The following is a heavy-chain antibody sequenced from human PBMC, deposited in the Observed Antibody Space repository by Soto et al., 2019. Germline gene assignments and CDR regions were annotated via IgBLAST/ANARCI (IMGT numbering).Heavy chain of an antibody. J-gene: IGHJ6*02. D-gene: IGHD3-22*01. CDR2: IYSGGST. Sequence: GSLRLSCAASGFTVSINYMSWVRQAPGKGLEWVSVIYSGGSTYYADSVKGRFTISRDNSKNTLYLQMNSLRAEDTAVYYCARDHEYYYDSSGYWSWGQGTTVTVSS. V-gene: IGHV3-53*01. CDR3: ARDHEYYYDSSGYWS. CDR1: GFTVSINY.